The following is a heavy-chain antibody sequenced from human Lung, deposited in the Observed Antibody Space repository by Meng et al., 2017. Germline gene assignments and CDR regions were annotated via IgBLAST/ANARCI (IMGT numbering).Heavy chain of an antibody. CDR2: IYHSGST. J-gene: IGHJ5*02. CDR1: GGPISSRNW. V-gene: IGHV4-4*02. D-gene: IGHD3-10*01. CDR3: ARGSITMVRGVSVFDP. Sequence: VLRQSAGPGLGKPSGTLSLTCRASGGPISSRNWRVWVRQPPGKGLEWIGEIYHSGSTNYNPSLKSRVTISVDKSKNQFSLKLSSVTAADTAVYYCARGSITMVRGVSVFDPWGQGTLVTVSS.